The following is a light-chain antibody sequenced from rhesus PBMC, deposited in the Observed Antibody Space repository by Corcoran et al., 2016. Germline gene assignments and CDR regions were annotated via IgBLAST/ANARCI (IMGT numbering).Light chain of an antibody. V-gene: IGKV1-69*01. CDR2: RAS. CDR3: QQHDNSPLT. J-gene: IGKJ4*01. Sequence: DIQMTQSPSSLSASVGDRVTITCRASQGISNWLAWYQQKPGKAPKLLIYRASNLETGVPSRFSGSGSGTDFTLTISSLPPEDIATYYCQQHDNSPLTFGGGTKVEIK. CDR1: QGISNW.